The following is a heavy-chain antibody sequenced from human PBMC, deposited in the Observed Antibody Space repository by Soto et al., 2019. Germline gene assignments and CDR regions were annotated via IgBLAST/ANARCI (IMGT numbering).Heavy chain of an antibody. CDR2: ISWNSGSI. J-gene: IGHJ4*02. V-gene: IGHV3-9*01. Sequence: EVPLVESGGGLVQPGRSLRLSCAASGFTFDDYAMHWVRQAPGKGLEWVSGISWNSGSIGYADSVKGRFTISRDNAKNSLYLQMNSLRAEDTALYYCAKDLEYSSSSGMEYWGQGTLVTVSS. D-gene: IGHD6-6*01. CDR1: GFTFDDYA. CDR3: AKDLEYSSSSGMEY.